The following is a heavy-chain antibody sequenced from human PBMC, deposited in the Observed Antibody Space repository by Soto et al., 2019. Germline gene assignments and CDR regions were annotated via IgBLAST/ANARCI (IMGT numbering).Heavy chain of an antibody. Sequence: GASVKVSCKASGYTFTSYGISWVRQAPGQGLEWMGWISAYNGNTNYAQKLQGRVTMTTDTSTSTAYMELRSLRSDDTAVYYFARKSVRIAAAGTLPYYMDVWGKGTTVTVSS. CDR3: ARKSVRIAAAGTLPYYMDV. V-gene: IGHV1-18*01. CDR2: ISAYNGNT. J-gene: IGHJ6*03. D-gene: IGHD6-13*01. CDR1: GYTFTSYG.